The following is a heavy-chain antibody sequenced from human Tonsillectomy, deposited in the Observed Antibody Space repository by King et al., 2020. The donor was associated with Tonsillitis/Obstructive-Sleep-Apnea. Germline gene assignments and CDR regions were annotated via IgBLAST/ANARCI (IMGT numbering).Heavy chain of an antibody. J-gene: IGHJ6*03. CDR3: ARRKPGVTRFYYVAV. V-gene: IGHV1-69*01. D-gene: IGHD5-18*01. CDR1: VGTFSSYA. CDR2: IIPIFGTA. Sequence: QLVQSGAEVKKPGSSVKVSCKASVGTFSSYAISWVRQAPGQGLEWRGGIIPIFGTANYAQKFQGRVRITADESTSTAYIELSSLRSEDTSVYYCARRKPGVTRFYYVAVWGKGTTVTVSS.